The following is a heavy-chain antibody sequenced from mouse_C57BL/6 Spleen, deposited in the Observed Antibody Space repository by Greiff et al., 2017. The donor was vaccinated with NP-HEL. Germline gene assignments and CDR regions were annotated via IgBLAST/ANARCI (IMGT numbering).Heavy chain of an antibody. V-gene: IGHV1-80*01. CDR2: IYPGDGDT. J-gene: IGHJ2*01. Sequence: VKLVESGAELVKPGASVKISCKASGYAFSSYWMNWVKQRPGKGLEWIGQIYPGDGDTNYNGKFKGKATLTADKSSSTAYMQLSSLTSEDSAVYFCARGGGSRPFDYWGQGTTLTVSS. CDR3: ARGGGSRPFDY. D-gene: IGHD1-1*01. CDR1: GYAFSSYW.